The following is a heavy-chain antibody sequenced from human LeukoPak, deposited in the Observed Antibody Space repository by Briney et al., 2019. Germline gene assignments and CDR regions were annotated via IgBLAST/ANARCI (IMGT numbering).Heavy chain of an antibody. Sequence: GGSLTLSCTASGVTFSSYSMNWVRQAPGKGLEWVSSISSSSSYIYYAHSVKGRFTISRDNAKNSLYLQMNSLRAEDTGVYYCAGVGYYYDSSCYFGYWGQGTLVTVSS. D-gene: IGHD3-22*01. J-gene: IGHJ4*02. V-gene: IGHV3-21*01. CDR3: AGVGYYYDSSCYFGY. CDR1: GVTFSSYS. CDR2: ISSSSSYI.